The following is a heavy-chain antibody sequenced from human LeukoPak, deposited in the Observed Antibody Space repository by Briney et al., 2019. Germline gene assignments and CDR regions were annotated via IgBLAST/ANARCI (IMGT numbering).Heavy chain of an antibody. CDR3: AKSLSVGDLYYYYGMDV. J-gene: IGHJ6*04. V-gene: IGHV3-30*18. Sequence: GRSLRLSCAASGFTFSGYGMHWVRQAPGKGLEWVAVISYDGSNKYYADSVKGRFTISRDNSKNTLYLQMNSLRAEDTAVYYCAKSLSVGDLYYYYGMDVWGKGTTVTISS. D-gene: IGHD3-16*01. CDR1: GFTFSGYG. CDR2: ISYDGSNK.